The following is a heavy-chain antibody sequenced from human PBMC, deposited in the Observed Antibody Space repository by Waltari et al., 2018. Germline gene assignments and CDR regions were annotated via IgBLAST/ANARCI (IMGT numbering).Heavy chain of an antibody. J-gene: IGHJ4*02. CDR3: ARRSPYSSFDY. Sequence: QVQLVQSGAEVKKPGAPVKVSCKASGYSFDSYGISWVRQAPGQGLEWMGWFNPDNGDGNYAQKFQGRVTMTTDSSTSTAHMELRSLGSDDTAVYYCARRSPYSSFDYWGQGTLVTVSS. D-gene: IGHD3-22*01. V-gene: IGHV1-18*01. CDR2: FNPDNGDG. CDR1: GYSFDSYG.